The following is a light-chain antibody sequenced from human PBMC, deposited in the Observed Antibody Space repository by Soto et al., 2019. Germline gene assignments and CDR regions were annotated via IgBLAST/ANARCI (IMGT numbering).Light chain of an antibody. CDR2: DAS. Sequence: EIVLTQSPGTLSLSPGERATLSCRASQSVPKNFLAWYQQKRGQAPRLLVYDASSRATGTPDRFSGSGSGKDFTLTISRLEPEDFAVYYCHQYAWSPQTLGQGTKVEIK. CDR3: HQYAWSPQT. V-gene: IGKV3-20*01. J-gene: IGKJ1*01. CDR1: QSVPKNF.